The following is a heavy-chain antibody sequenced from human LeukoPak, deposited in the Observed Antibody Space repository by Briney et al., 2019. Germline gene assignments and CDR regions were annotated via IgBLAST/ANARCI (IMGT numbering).Heavy chain of an antibody. V-gene: IGHV4-34*01. CDR3: AIPREGLRNLRAFDY. Sequence: SETLSLTCAVGGSFSGYYWSWLRQSPGKGLEWIGEINQSGSTSYNPSLKSRVTISVDTSKNQFSLKLSSVTAADTAVYYCAIPREGLRNLRAFDYWGQGTLVTVSS. D-gene: IGHD5-12*01. CDR1: GGSFSGYY. CDR2: INQSGST. J-gene: IGHJ4*02.